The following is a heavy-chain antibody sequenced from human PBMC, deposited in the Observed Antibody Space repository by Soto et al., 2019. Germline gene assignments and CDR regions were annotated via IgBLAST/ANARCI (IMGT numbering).Heavy chain of an antibody. CDR2: IIPIFGTA. CDR3: ASRILTGYYYYYYYYGMDV. Sequence: QVQLVQSGAEVKKPGSSVKVSCKASGGTFSSYAISWVRQAPGQGLEWMGGIIPIFGTANYAQKFQGRVTITADESTSTAYMELSSPRSEDTAVYYCASRILTGYYYYYYYYGMDVWGQGTTVTVSS. V-gene: IGHV1-69*01. CDR1: GGTFSSYA. D-gene: IGHD3-9*01. J-gene: IGHJ6*02.